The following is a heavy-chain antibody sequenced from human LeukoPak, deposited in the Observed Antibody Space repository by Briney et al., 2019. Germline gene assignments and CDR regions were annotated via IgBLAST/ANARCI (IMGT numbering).Heavy chain of an antibody. Sequence: PSETLSLTCTVSGGSISSYYWTWIRQPPGKGLEWIGYIYHSGGTYYNPSLKSRVTISLDRSNNQFSLKLSSVTAADTAVYYCAREVLGATAGNWFDPWGQGTLVTVSS. CDR3: AREVLGATAGNWFDP. V-gene: IGHV4-59*12. CDR2: IYHSGGT. J-gene: IGHJ5*02. D-gene: IGHD1-26*01. CDR1: GGSISSYY.